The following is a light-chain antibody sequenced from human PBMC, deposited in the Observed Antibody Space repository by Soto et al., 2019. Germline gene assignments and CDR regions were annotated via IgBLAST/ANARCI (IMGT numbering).Light chain of an antibody. CDR2: DND. V-gene: IGLV1-51*01. CDR1: SSNLGDSS. CDR3: GTWDNSLNALV. Sequence: QSVLTQPPSVSAAPGQKVTISCSGSSSNLGDSSVSWYQQLPGTAPTLLIYDNDKRPPGIPDRFSGSKSGTSATLGITGLQTGDEADYYCGTWDNSLNALVFGGGTQLTVL. J-gene: IGLJ2*01.